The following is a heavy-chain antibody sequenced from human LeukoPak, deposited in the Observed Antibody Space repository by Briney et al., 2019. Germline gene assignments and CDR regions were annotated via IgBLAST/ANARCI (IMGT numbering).Heavy chain of an antibody. CDR3: ARGEEGYGVRIRGYYYYYYMDV. J-gene: IGHJ6*03. CDR1: GGSISSSSYY. D-gene: IGHD5-12*01. Sequence: SETLSLTCTVSGGSISSSSYYWGWIRQPPGKGLEWIGSIYYSGSTYYNPSLKSRVIISVDTSKNQFSLKLSSVTAADTAVYYCARGEEGYGVRIRGYYYYYYMDVWGKGTTVTISS. CDR2: IYYSGST. V-gene: IGHV4-39*07.